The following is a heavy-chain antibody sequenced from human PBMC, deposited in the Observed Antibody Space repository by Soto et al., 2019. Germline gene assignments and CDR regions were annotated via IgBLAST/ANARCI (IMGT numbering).Heavy chain of an antibody. J-gene: IGHJ4*02. Sequence: QVQLVESGGGFVKPGGSLRLSCAASGLTFSDSYMSWIRQAPGKGLESISYISGSGNTIYYAHSVKGRFTISRDNAKKSLYLQMNSLKVEDTAVYYCARDSSQIHNAVDYWGQGTLVTVSS. CDR2: ISGSGNTI. CDR1: GLTFSDSY. V-gene: IGHV3-11*01. D-gene: IGHD1-20*01. CDR3: ARDSSQIHNAVDY.